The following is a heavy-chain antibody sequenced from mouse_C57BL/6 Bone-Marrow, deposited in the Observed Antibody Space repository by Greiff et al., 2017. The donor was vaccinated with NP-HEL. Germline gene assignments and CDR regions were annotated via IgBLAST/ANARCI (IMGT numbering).Heavy chain of an antibody. CDR1: GFTITDYY. CDR2: IDPADGET. CDR3: ASYGNCYAMDY. Sequence: VQLQQSGAELVKPGASVKLSCTASGFTITDYYMHWVKQRPEQGLEWIGRIDPADGETNYAPKFQGTATIPADTSSNTAYLQLSSLTSEDTAVYYCASYGNCYAMDYWGQGTSVTGSS. V-gene: IGHV14-2*01. D-gene: IGHD2-1*01. J-gene: IGHJ4*01.